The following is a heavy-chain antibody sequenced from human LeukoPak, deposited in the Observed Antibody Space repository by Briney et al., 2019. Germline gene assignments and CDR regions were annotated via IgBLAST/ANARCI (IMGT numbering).Heavy chain of an antibody. CDR1: GGSFSGYY. Sequence: SETLSLTCAVYGGSFSGYYWSWIRQPPGKGLEWIGEINHSGSTNYNPSLKSRVTISVDTFKNQFSLKLSSVTAADTAVYYCARELHSSGWYSVYYFDYWGQGTLVTVSS. D-gene: IGHD6-19*01. V-gene: IGHV4-34*01. J-gene: IGHJ4*02. CDR2: INHSGST. CDR3: ARELHSSGWYSVYYFDY.